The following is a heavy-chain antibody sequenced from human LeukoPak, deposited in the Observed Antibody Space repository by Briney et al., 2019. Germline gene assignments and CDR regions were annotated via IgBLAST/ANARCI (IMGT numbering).Heavy chain of an antibody. V-gene: IGHV4-39*01. D-gene: IGHD2-15*01. CDR2: IYYSGST. Sequence: SSETLSLTCTVSGDSISSSSYYWGWIRQPPGKGLEWIGSIYYSGSTYYNPSLKSRVTISVDTSKNQFSLKLSSVTAADTAVYYCARRFTGHFLGYCSGGSCYPVGNYYYGMDVWGQGTTVTVSS. J-gene: IGHJ6*02. CDR3: ARRFTGHFLGYCSGGSCYPVGNYYYGMDV. CDR1: GDSISSSSYY.